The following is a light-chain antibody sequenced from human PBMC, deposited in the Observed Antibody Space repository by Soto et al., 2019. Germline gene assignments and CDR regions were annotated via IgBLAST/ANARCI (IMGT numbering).Light chain of an antibody. V-gene: IGLV2-23*03. Sequence: QSALTQPASVSGSPGQSITISCTGTSSDVGSYNLVSWYHQHPGKAPKLMIYEGSKRPSGVSNRFSGSKSGNTASLTISGLQAEDEADYYCCSYAGSSTFLFGTGTKLTVL. CDR1: SSDVGSYNL. CDR3: CSYAGSSTFL. CDR2: EGS. J-gene: IGLJ1*01.